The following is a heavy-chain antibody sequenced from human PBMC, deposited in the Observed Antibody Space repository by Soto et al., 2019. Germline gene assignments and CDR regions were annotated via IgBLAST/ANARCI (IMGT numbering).Heavy chain of an antibody. D-gene: IGHD5-12*01. CDR3: AKVRRDGYKNYYYYGMDV. CDR2: ISYDGSNK. J-gene: IGHJ6*02. CDR1: GFTFSSYG. Sequence: LRLSCAASGFTFSSYGMHWVRQAPGKGLEWVAVISYDGSNKYYADSVKGRFTISRDNSKNTLYLQMNSLRAEDTAVYYCAKVRRDGYKNYYYYGMDVWGQGTTVTVSS. V-gene: IGHV3-30*18.